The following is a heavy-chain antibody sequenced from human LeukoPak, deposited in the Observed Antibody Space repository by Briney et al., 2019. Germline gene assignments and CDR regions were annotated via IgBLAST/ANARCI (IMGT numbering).Heavy chain of an antibody. D-gene: IGHD6-13*01. CDR3: ARHDRIIASPLV. V-gene: IGHV4-39*01. Sequence: SETLSLTCIVSGGSISSSSHNWGWIRQPPGKRLEWIGSIYYSGTTYYNPSLKSRLTISVDTSKNQFSLKLSSVTAVDTAVYYCARHDRIIASPLVWGQGILVTVSS. J-gene: IGHJ4*02. CDR2: IYYSGTT. CDR1: GGSISSSSHN.